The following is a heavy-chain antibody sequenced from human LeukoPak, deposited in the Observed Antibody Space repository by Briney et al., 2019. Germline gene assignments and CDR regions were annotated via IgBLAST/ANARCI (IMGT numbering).Heavy chain of an antibody. J-gene: IGHJ5*02. V-gene: IGHV4-39*07. CDR1: GGSISSSSYY. CDR3: ARGVTGFDP. D-gene: IGHD4-23*01. Sequence: SETLSLTCTVSGGSISSSSYYWGWIRQPPEKGLEWIGSIYYSGSTYYNPSLKSRVTISVDTSKNQFSLKLSSVTAADTAVYYRARGVTGFDPWGQETLVTVSS. CDR2: IYYSGST.